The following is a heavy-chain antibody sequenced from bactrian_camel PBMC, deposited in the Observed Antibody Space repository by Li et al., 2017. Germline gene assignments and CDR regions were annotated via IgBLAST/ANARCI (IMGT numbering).Heavy chain of an antibody. J-gene: IGHJ4*01. CDR3: ATDALYAYGGYYYWDY. Sequence: VQLVESGGGLVQPGGSLRLSCAASGFTFSSNHMNWVRQAPGKGLEWVSAINSSGGTTYYADSVKGRFTSSRDNAKNTMYLQMNTLQSEDTALYFCATDALYAYGGYYYWDYWGQGTQVTVS. CDR1: GFTFSSNH. V-gene: IGHV3S40*01. D-gene: IGHD2*01. CDR2: INSSGGTT.